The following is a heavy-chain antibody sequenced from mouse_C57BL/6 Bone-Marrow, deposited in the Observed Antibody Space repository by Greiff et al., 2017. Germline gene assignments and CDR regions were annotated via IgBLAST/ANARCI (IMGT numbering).Heavy chain of an antibody. J-gene: IGHJ3*01. CDR1: GYTFTSYW. Sequence: VQLQQPGAELVRPGSSVKLSCKASGYTFTSYWMHWVKQRPIQGLEWIGNIDPSDSETHYNQKFKDKATLTVDKSSSTAYMQLSSLTSEDSAVYYCARPYYYCILAYWGQGTLVTVSA. CDR3: ARPYYYCILAY. D-gene: IGHD1-1*01. CDR2: IDPSDSET. V-gene: IGHV1-52*01.